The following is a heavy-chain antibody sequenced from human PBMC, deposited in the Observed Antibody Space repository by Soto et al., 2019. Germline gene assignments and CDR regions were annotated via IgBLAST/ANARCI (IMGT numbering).Heavy chain of an antibody. D-gene: IGHD3-10*01. Sequence: PSETLSLTCTVSGGSISSGGYYWSWIRQHPGKGLEWIGYIYYSGSTYYNPSLKSRVTISVDTSKNQFSLKLSSVTAADTAVYYCAREMGDSIMRGYFDCWGQGTLVTVSS. CDR1: GGSISSGGYY. CDR2: IYYSGST. V-gene: IGHV4-31*03. J-gene: IGHJ4*02. CDR3: AREMGDSIMRGYFDC.